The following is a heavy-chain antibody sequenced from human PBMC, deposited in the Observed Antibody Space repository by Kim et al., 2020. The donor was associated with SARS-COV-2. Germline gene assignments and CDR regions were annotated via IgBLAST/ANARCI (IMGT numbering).Heavy chain of an antibody. CDR2: ISAYNGNT. J-gene: IGHJ4*02. CDR3: ARERFFRGVTHLDY. D-gene: IGHD3-10*01. Sequence: ASVKVSCKASGYTFTSYGISWVRQAPGQGLEWMGWISAYNGNTNYAQKLQGRVTMTTDTSTSTAYMELRSLRSDDTAVYYCARERFFRGVTHLDYWGQGTLVTVSS. V-gene: IGHV1-18*01. CDR1: GYTFTSYG.